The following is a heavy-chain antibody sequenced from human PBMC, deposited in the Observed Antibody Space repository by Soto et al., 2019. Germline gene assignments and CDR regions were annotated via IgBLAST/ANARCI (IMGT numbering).Heavy chain of an antibody. V-gene: IGHV4-59*01. Sequence: SETLSLTCTVSGGSISSYYWSWIRQSPGKGLEWIGYIYYSGSTKYNPSLKSRVTISVDTSKNQFSLRLSSVTAADTAVYYCARGTPGRLRYFDWSFDPWGQGTLVTVSS. J-gene: IGHJ5*02. CDR3: ARGTPGRLRYFDWSFDP. D-gene: IGHD3-9*01. CDR2: IYYSGST. CDR1: GGSISSYY.